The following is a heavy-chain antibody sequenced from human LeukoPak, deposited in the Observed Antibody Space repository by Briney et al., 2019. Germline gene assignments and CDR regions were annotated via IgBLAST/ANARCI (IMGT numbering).Heavy chain of an antibody. CDR2: ISSSSSYI. CDR3: ARGVANEVDY. Sequence: GGSLRLSCAASGFTFSSYEMNWVRQAPGKGLEWVSSISSSSSYIYYADSVKGRFTISRDNAKNSLYLQMNSLRAEDTAVYYCARGVANEVDYWGQGTLVTVSS. V-gene: IGHV3-21*01. D-gene: IGHD2-15*01. CDR1: GFTFSSYE. J-gene: IGHJ4*02.